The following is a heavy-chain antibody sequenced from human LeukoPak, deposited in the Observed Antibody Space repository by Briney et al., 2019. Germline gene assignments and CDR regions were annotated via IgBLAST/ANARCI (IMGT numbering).Heavy chain of an antibody. V-gene: IGHV1-69*05. Sequence: GASVKVSCKASGGTFSSYAISWVRQAPGQGLEWMGGIIPIFGTANYAQKFQGRVTITTDESTSTAYMELSSLRSEDTAVYYGAVLGYCSSTSCYTDSNWFDPWGQGTLVTVSS. D-gene: IGHD2-2*02. CDR2: IIPIFGTA. CDR1: GGTFSSYA. CDR3: AVLGYCSSTSCYTDSNWFDP. J-gene: IGHJ5*02.